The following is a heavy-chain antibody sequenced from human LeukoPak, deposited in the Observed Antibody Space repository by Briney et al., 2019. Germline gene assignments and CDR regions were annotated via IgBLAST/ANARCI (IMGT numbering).Heavy chain of an antibody. J-gene: IGHJ6*03. CDR1: GYSISSGYY. Sequence: NPSETLSLTCTVSGYSISSGYYWGWIRQPPGKGLEWIGSIYHSGSTYYNPSLKSRVTISVDTSKNQFSLKLSSVTAADTAVYYCARESYGEDYMDVWGKGTTVTISS. D-gene: IGHD3-10*01. V-gene: IGHV4-38-2*02. CDR2: IYHSGST. CDR3: ARESYGEDYMDV.